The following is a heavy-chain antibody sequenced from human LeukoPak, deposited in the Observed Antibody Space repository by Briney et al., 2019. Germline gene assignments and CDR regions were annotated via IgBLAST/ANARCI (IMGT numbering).Heavy chain of an antibody. Sequence: GGSLRLSCEASEFTFTTYWMSWVRQAPGKGLEWVANIKQDGSEKYYVDSVKGRFTISRDNAKNSVYLQMNSLRAEDTAVYYCANADDSSGYYDSGYFDYWGQGTLVTVSS. CDR2: IKQDGSEK. J-gene: IGHJ4*02. V-gene: IGHV3-7*01. CDR3: ANADDSSGYYDSGYFDY. D-gene: IGHD3-22*01. CDR1: EFTFTTYW.